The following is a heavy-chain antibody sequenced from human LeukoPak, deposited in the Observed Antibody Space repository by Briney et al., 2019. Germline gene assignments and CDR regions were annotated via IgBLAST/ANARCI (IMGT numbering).Heavy chain of an antibody. CDR1: GGSLSSSSYY. CDR3: ARPGVGMTAMVFTFDS. CDR2: IYYSGST. J-gene: IGHJ4*02. V-gene: IGHV4-39*02. D-gene: IGHD5-18*01. Sequence: SETLSLTCTVSGGSLSSSSYYRGWIRQPPGKGLEWIGSIYYSGSTYYNPSPKRRVTISVDTSKHHFSLKLSSATAADTAVYSCARPGVGMTAMVFTFDSWGPGTLVTVSS.